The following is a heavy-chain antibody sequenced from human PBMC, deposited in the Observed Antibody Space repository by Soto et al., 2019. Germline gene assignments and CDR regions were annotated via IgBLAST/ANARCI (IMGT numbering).Heavy chain of an antibody. CDR3: ARDGGYCISTSCHNWFDP. Sequence: QVQLVQSGAEVKKPGSSVKVSCKASGGTFSSYAISWVRQAPGQGLEWMGGIIPIFGTANYAQKFQGRVTITADEPTGTAYMELSSLRSEDTAVYYCARDGGYCISTSCHNWFDPWGQGTLVTVSS. J-gene: IGHJ5*02. V-gene: IGHV1-69*12. CDR2: IIPIFGTA. D-gene: IGHD2-2*01. CDR1: GGTFSSYA.